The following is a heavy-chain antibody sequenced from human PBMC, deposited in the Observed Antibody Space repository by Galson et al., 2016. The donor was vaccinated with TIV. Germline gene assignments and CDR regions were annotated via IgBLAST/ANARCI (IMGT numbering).Heavy chain of an antibody. CDR1: GPSINSGSF. D-gene: IGHD7-27*01. CDR3: ARDLGLSAFDI. CDR2: ISDSGRS. V-gene: IGHV4-61*01. Sequence: ETLSLTCGVSGPSINSGSFWGWIRQPPGKGLEWIGYISDSGRSNENPSLKSRVTISVDTSKKQISLKLKSVTAADTAMYYCARDLGLSAFDIWGQGTMVTVSS. J-gene: IGHJ3*02.